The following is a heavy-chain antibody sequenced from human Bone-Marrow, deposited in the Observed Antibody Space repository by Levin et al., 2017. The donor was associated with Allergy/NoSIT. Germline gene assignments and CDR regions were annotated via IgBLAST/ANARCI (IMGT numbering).Heavy chain of an antibody. CDR2: IKEDGSEK. J-gene: IGHJ4*01. CDR1: GFTFSNFW. V-gene: IGHV3-7*04. D-gene: IGHD3-10*01. CDR3: ARDGNYYGSGSYYRVYFDY. Sequence: PGGSLRLSCAASGFTFSNFWMTWVRQAPGRGLEWVANIKEDGSEKFYVDSVRGRFAVSRDNADNSLYLQMNSLRAEDTAVYYCARDGNYYGSGSYYRVYFDYWGQGTLVTVSS.